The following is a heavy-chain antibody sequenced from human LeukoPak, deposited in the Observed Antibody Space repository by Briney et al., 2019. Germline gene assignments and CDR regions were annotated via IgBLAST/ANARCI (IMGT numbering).Heavy chain of an antibody. CDR1: GGSISSGGYY. CDR3: ASYCSGGSCKYNWFDP. V-gene: IGHV4-31*11. Sequence: SETLSLTCDVSGGSISSGGYYWSWIRQHPGKGLEWIGYIYYSGSTYYNPSLKSRVTISVDTSKNQFSLKLSSVTAADTAVYYCASYCSGGSCKYNWFDPWGQGTLVTVSS. J-gene: IGHJ5*02. D-gene: IGHD2-15*01. CDR2: IYYSGST.